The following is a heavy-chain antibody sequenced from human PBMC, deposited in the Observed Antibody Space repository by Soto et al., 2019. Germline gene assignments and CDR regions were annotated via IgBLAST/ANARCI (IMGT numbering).Heavy chain of an antibody. D-gene: IGHD1-7*01. CDR2: IYYSGST. J-gene: IGHJ4*02. Sequence: SETLSLTCTVSGGSISSGDYYWSWIRQPPGKGLEWIGYIYYSGSTYYNPSLKSRVTISVDTSKNQFSLKLSSVTAADTAVYYCARVIGTGTTALDYWGQGTLVPVSS. V-gene: IGHV4-30-4*01. CDR3: ARVIGTGTTALDY. CDR1: GGSISSGDYY.